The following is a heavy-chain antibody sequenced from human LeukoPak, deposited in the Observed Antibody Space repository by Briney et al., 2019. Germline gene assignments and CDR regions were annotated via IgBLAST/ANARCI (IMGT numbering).Heavy chain of an antibody. Sequence: PSETLSLTCAVYGGSFSGYYWSWIRQPPGKGLEWIGEINHSGSTNYNPSLKSRVTISVDTSKNQFSLKLSSVTAADTAVYYCARVSTKNCNSRKEFCSRRGFIRYNWFDPWGQGTLVTVSS. CDR1: GGSFSGYY. CDR2: INHSGST. V-gene: IGHV4-34*01. D-gene: IGHD4-23*01. J-gene: IGHJ5*02. CDR3: ARVSTKNCNSRKEFCSRRGFIRYNWFDP.